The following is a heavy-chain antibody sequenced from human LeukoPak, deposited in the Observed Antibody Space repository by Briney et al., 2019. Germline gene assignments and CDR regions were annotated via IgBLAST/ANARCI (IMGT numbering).Heavy chain of an antibody. D-gene: IGHD3-10*01. Sequence: SETLSLTCTVSGGSISSGGYSWSWIRQHPGKGLEWIGYIYYSGSTYYNPSLKSRVTISVDTSKNQFSLKLSSVTAADTAVYYCARVAFGSGSYFKAATVFDYWGQGTLVTVSS. CDR3: ARVAFGSGSYFKAATVFDY. V-gene: IGHV4-31*03. CDR2: IYYSGST. CDR1: GGSISSGGYS. J-gene: IGHJ4*02.